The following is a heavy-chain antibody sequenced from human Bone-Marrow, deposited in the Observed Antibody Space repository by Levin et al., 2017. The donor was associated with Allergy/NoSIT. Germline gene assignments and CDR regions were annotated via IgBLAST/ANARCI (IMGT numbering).Heavy chain of an antibody. Sequence: PVASVKVSCKAFGYSFRTHGINWVRQAPGQGLEWMGWIDTNTGNPTYAQGFRGRFVFSLDTSVSTAFLQISSLQAEDTGVYFCARGLDDLLTGYQIERLVSWFDPWGQGTLVIVSS. CDR1: GYSFRTHG. V-gene: IGHV7-4-1*02. CDR3: ARGLDDLLTGYQIERLVSWFDP. CDR2: IDTNTGNP. D-gene: IGHD3-9*01. J-gene: IGHJ5*02.